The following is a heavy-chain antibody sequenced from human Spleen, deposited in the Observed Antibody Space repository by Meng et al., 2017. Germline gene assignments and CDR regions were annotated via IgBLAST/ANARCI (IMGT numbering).Heavy chain of an antibody. V-gene: IGHV1-69*13. CDR2: ISPIFGTA. CDR1: GGTFSSYD. J-gene: IGHJ6*02. CDR3: ARAFLCYCSSTSCRPTDYYYYYGMDV. Sequence: SVKVSCKASGGTFSSYDISWVRQAPGQGLEWMGGISPIFGTANYAQKFQGRVTITADASTSTAYMELSSLRSEDTAVYYCARAFLCYCSSTSCRPTDYYYYYGMDVWGQGTTVTVSS. D-gene: IGHD2-2*01.